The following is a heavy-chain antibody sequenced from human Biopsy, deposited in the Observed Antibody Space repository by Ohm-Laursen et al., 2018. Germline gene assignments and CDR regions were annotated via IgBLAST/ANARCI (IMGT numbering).Heavy chain of an antibody. CDR2: IDPDSGRT. V-gene: IGHV1-2*02. D-gene: IGHD2-15*01. J-gene: IGHJ4*02. CDR3: PRDPYCSGGNCYSPLDH. Sequence: GASGKGSCKASGYTFSLYHIHWVRQAPGQGLEWMGWIDPDSGRTSFGQNFQGRVTMTSDTSTGTAYLELTRLRSDDTAVYYCPRDPYCSGGNCYSPLDHWGQGTLVTVSA. CDR1: GYTFSLYH.